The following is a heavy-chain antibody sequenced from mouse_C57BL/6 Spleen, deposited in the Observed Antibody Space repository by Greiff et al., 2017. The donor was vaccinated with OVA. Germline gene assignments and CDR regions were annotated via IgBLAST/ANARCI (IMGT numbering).Heavy chain of an antibody. Sequence: EVHLVESGGDLVKPGGSLKLSCAASGFTFSSYGMSWVRQTPDKRLEWVATISSGGSYTYYPDSVKGRFTISRDNAKNTLYLQMSSLKSEDTAMYYCARHGTVVDNPFYAMDYWGQGTSVTVSS. J-gene: IGHJ4*01. CDR3: ARHGTVVDNPFYAMDY. CDR1: GFTFSSYG. CDR2: ISSGGSYT. D-gene: IGHD1-1*01. V-gene: IGHV5-6*01.